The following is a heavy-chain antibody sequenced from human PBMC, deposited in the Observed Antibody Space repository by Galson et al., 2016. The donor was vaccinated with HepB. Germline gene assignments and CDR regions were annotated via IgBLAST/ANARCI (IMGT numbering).Heavy chain of an antibody. D-gene: IGHD7-27*01. CDR2: IIPVLVTA. CDR3: ARSRETGDLYYFDY. CDR1: GGTFSSYA. V-gene: IGHV1-69*10. J-gene: IGHJ4*02. Sequence: SVKVSCKASGGTFSSYAISWVRQAPGQGLEWMGGIIPVLVTANYAQKFQGRVTISADKSTSTAYMEVSSLRSEDTAVYYCARSRETGDLYYFDYWGQGTLVTVSS.